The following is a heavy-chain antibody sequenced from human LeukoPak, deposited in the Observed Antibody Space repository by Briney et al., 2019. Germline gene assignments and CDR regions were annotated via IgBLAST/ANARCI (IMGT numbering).Heavy chain of an antibody. Sequence: GGSLRLSCAASGFTFSSSAMTWVRQAPGKGLEWLSSITTISHYIYYAGAVRGRFTISRDNAKNSLYLQMNSLRGEDTAVYYCARSGGPGSYHQLRYNWFDPWGQGTLVTVSS. CDR1: GFTFSSSA. J-gene: IGHJ5*02. D-gene: IGHD2-15*01. CDR3: ARSGGPGSYHQLRYNWFDP. V-gene: IGHV3-21*01. CDR2: ITTISHYI.